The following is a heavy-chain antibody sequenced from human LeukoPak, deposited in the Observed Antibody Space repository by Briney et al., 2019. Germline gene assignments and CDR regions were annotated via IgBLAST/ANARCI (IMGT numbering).Heavy chain of an antibody. Sequence: SVKVSCKASGGTFSSYAISWVRQAPGQELEWTGGIIPILGTANYAQKFQGRVTITADESTSTAYMELSSLRSEDTAVYYCARVFSRTTIFGVVINYYFDYWAREPWSPSPQ. D-gene: IGHD3-3*01. V-gene: IGHV1-69*13. CDR2: IIPILGTA. J-gene: IGHJ4*02. CDR1: GGTFSSYA. CDR3: ARVFSRTTIFGVVINYYFDY.